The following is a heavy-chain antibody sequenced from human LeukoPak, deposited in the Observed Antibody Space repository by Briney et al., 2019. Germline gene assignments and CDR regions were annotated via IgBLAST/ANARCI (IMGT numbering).Heavy chain of an antibody. Sequence: PGGSLRLSCAASGFTFSNYWMSWVRQAPGKGLEWVANIRQDGSEKYSVDSVKGRFTISRDNAKNSLYLQMNSLRAEDTAVYYCARAGGEMATKPVPLGYWGQGTLVTVSS. CDR1: GFTFSNYW. V-gene: IGHV3-7*01. CDR2: IRQDGSEK. J-gene: IGHJ4*02. D-gene: IGHD5-24*01. CDR3: ARAGGEMATKPVPLGY.